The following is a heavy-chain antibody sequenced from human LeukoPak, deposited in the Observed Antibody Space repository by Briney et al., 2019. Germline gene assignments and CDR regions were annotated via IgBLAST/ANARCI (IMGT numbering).Heavy chain of an antibody. J-gene: IGHJ4*02. Sequence: GGSLRLSCAASTFTFSSFSMNWVRQAPGKGLEWVSYISSSSSTIYYADSVKGRFTISRDNAKNSLYLQMNSLRDEDTAVYYCARAIGAYSSSSLLYWGQGTLVTVSS. CDR3: ARAIGAYSSSSLLY. CDR2: ISSSSSTI. D-gene: IGHD6-13*01. CDR1: TFTFSSFS. V-gene: IGHV3-48*02.